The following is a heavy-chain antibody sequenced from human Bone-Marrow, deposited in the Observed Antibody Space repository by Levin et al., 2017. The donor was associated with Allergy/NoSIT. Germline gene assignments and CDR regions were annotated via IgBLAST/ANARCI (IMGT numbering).Heavy chain of an antibody. CDR1: GFNFTTFA. J-gene: IGHJ4*02. D-gene: IGHD2-21*02. CDR3: ARTAGGDFDY. CDR2: ILFDGSNQ. V-gene: IGHV3-30-3*01. Sequence: PGGSLRLSCAASGFNFTTFAMHWVRQAPGKGLQWVAVILFDGSNQYYADSVKGRFTISRDNSKNTLYLQMNSLRPEDTAVYYCARTAGGDFDYWGQGTLVTVSS.